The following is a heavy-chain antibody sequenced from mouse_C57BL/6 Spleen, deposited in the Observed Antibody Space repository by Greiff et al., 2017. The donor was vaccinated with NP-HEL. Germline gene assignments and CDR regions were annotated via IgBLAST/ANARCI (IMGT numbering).Heavy chain of an antibody. Sequence: VQLQQSGAELAKPGASVKLSCKASGYTFTSYWMHWVKQRPGQGLEWIGYINPSSGYPKYNQKFKDKATLTADKSSSTAYMQLSSLTYEDAAVDYCARSLMTTVVATEYFDVWGTGTTVTVSS. V-gene: IGHV1-7*01. CDR2: INPSSGYP. D-gene: IGHD1-1*01. CDR1: GYTFTSYW. J-gene: IGHJ1*03. CDR3: ARSLMTTVVATEYFDV.